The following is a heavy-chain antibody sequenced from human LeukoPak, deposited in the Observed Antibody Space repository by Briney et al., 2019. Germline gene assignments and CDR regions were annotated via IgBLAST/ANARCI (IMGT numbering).Heavy chain of an antibody. Sequence: GGSLRLSCAASGFTFSSFAMSWVRQTPGKGLEWVSAISGSGGSTYYADSVKGRFTISRDNSKNTLYLQMNSLRAEDTAVYYCAKDRNSVGSSYNYWGQGTLVTVSS. J-gene: IGHJ4*02. CDR2: ISGSGGST. CDR1: GFTFSSFA. V-gene: IGHV3-23*01. CDR3: AKDRNSVGSSYNY. D-gene: IGHD6-6*01.